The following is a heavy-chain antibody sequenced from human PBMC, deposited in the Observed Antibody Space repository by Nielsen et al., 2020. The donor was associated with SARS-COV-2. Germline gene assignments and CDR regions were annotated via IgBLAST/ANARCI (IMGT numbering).Heavy chain of an antibody. CDR3: GFGELLSH. CDR1: GFTFDDYA. J-gene: IGHJ4*02. V-gene: IGHV3-9*01. Sequence: SLKISCAASGFTFDDYAMHWVRQAPGKGLEWVSGISWNSGSIGYADSVKGRFTISRDNAKNSLYLQMNSLRAEDTALYYCGFGELLSHWGQGTLVTVSS. CDR2: ISWNSGSI. D-gene: IGHD3-10*01.